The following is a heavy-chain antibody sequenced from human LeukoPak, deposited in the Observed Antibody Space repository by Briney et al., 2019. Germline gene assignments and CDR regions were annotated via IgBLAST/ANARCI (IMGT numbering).Heavy chain of an antibody. Sequence: LSLTCTVSGGSISSGGYYWSWIRQAPGKGLEWVAFISWDGNIEHYADSVKGRFTISRDNPKNTLYLHLDNLRADDTAMYYCARNPERKYWFDPWGQGSLVTVSS. J-gene: IGHJ5*02. CDR1: GGSISSGG. CDR3: ARNPERKYWFDP. V-gene: IGHV3-30-3*01. CDR2: ISWDGNIE.